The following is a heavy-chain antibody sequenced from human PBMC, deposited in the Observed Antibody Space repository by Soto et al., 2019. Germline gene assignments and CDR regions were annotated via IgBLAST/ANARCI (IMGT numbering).Heavy chain of an antibody. CDR1: GFTFSSYA. J-gene: IGHJ4*02. Sequence: GSLRLSCAASGFTFSSYAMHWVRQAPGKGLEWVAVISYDGSNNYYADSVKGRFTISRDNSKNTLYLQMNSLRAEDTAVYYCARGYDFWSGYLFGYYFGYWGQGTLVTVSS. CDR3: ARGYDFWSGYLFGYYFGY. CDR2: ISYDGSNN. D-gene: IGHD3-3*01. V-gene: IGHV3-30-3*01.